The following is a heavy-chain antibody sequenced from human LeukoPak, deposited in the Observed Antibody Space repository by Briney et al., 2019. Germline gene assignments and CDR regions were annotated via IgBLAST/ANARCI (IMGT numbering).Heavy chain of an antibody. CDR3: ARDSGSGYDDWFDP. CDR1: GFTFSSYW. V-gene: IGHV3-7*01. CDR2: IKQDGSEK. J-gene: IGHJ5*02. Sequence: PGGSLRLSCAASGFTFSSYWMSWGRPAPGKGLGWVANIKQDGSEKYYVDSVKGRFTISRDNAKNSLYLQMNSLRAEDTAVYYCARDSGSGYDDWFDPWGQGTLVTVSS. D-gene: IGHD5-12*01.